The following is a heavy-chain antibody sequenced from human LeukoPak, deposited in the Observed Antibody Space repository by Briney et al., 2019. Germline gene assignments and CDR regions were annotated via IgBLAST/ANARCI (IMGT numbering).Heavy chain of an antibody. Sequence: PPETLSLTCTVSGGSFSSSSYYWGWIRQPPGKGLEWIGSIYNSGSAYYNPSLKSRVTISVDTSKNQFSLKLSSVTAADTAVYYCARHQSRYYDSSGYYPSPIDYWGQGTLVTVSS. CDR3: ARHQSRYYDSSGYYPSPIDY. D-gene: IGHD3-22*01. CDR2: IYNSGSA. V-gene: IGHV4-39*01. J-gene: IGHJ4*02. CDR1: GGSFSSSSYY.